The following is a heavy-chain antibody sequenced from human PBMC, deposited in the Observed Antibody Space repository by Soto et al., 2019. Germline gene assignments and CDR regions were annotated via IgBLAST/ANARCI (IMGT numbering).Heavy chain of an antibody. J-gene: IGHJ4*02. D-gene: IGHD3-22*01. CDR2: IYHSGST. CDR1: GGSISSGGYS. CDR3: ARSDYYDSSGRAYYYFDY. V-gene: IGHV4-30-2*01. Sequence: PSETLSLTCAVSGGSISSGGYSWSWIRQPPGKGLEWIGYIYHSGSTYYNPSLKSRVTISVDRSKNQFSLKLSSVTAADTAVYYCARSDYYDSSGRAYYYFDYWGQGTLVTVSS.